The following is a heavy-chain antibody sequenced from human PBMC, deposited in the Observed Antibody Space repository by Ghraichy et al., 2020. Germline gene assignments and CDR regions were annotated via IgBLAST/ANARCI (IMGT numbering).Heavy chain of an antibody. Sequence: ETLSLTCATSGFTFRTYAMSWVRQAPGKGLEWVSAITGSGGSTFYADSVKGRFTISRDDSKNTLYLQMNSLRAEDTAFYYCAKEETVRGVIPNYFDDWGQGTLVTVSS. V-gene: IGHV3-23*01. CDR1: GFTFRTYA. D-gene: IGHD3-10*02. J-gene: IGHJ4*02. CDR3: AKEETVRGVIPNYFDD. CDR2: ITGSGGST.